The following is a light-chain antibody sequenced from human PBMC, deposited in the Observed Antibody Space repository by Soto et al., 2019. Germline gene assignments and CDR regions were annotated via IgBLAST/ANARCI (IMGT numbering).Light chain of an antibody. CDR3: QHSYSTPRT. Sequence: DSQITQCTSALSASVGERETITCRSSQSISSYLNWYQRKPGKATKLLIYAASSLQSGVPSRFSGSGSGTDFTLTISSLQPEDFATYYCQHSYSTPRTVGQVTKV. CDR2: AAS. J-gene: IGKJ1*01. V-gene: IGKV1-39*01. CDR1: QSISSY.